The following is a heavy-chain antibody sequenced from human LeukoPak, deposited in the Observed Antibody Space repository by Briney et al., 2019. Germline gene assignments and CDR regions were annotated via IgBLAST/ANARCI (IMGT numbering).Heavy chain of an antibody. D-gene: IGHD1-26*01. Sequence: SETLSLTCTVSGGSISSYYWSWIRQPPGKGLEWIGYIYCSGSTNYNPSLKSRVTISVDTSKNQFSLKLSSATAADTAVYYCARQWELRRLAFDIWGQGTMVTVSS. CDR3: ARQWELRRLAFDI. CDR1: GGSISSYY. CDR2: IYCSGST. J-gene: IGHJ3*02. V-gene: IGHV4-59*01.